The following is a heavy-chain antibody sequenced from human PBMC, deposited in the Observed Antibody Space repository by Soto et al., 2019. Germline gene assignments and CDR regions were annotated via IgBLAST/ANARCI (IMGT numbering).Heavy chain of an antibody. V-gene: IGHV1-69*13. CDR3: ARKFPGDTAMVWDYYYYGMDV. J-gene: IGHJ6*02. CDR1: VGTFSSYA. Sequence: SVKVSCKASVGTFSSYAISWVRQAPGQGLEWMGGTIPIFGTANYAQKFQGRVTITADESTSTAYMELSSLRSEDTAVYYCARKFPGDTAMVWDYYYYGMDVWGQGTTVTVSS. D-gene: IGHD5-18*01. CDR2: TIPIFGTA.